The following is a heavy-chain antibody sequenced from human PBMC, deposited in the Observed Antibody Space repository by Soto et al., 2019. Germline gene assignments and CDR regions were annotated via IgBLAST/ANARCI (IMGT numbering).Heavy chain of an antibody. CDR2: ISGSAGTT. CDR3: ANYFGPGLGRFDY. V-gene: IGHV3-23*01. J-gene: IGHJ4*02. CDR1: GFTFSSYA. Sequence: GGSLRLSCAASGFTFSSYALSWVRQAPEKGLEWVSAISGSAGTTYYADSVKGRFTVSRDNSKNTLYLQMNSLRANDTAVYYCANYFGPGLGRFDYWGPGTLVTVSS. D-gene: IGHD1-1*01.